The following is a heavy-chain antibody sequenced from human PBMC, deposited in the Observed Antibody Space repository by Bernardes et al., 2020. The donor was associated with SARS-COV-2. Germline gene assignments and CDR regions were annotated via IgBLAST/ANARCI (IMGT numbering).Heavy chain of an antibody. J-gene: IGHJ6*03. CDR2: ISGSGGST. V-gene: IGHV3-23*01. CDR3: AKAPYCSSTSCSPVYYYYMDV. D-gene: IGHD2-2*01. CDR1: GFTFSSYA. Sequence: GSLRLSCAASGFTFSSYAMSWVRQAPGKGLEWVSAISGSGGSTYYADSVKGRFTISRDNSKNTLYLQMNSLRAEDTAVYYCAKAPYCSSTSCSPVYYYYMDVWGKGTTVTVSS.